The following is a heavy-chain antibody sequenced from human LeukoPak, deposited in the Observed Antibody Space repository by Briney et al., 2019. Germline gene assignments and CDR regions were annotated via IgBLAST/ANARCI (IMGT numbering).Heavy chain of an antibody. CDR1: GGSISSSSYY. CDR3: ARLIRKVLYYFDY. J-gene: IGHJ4*02. Sequence: SETLSLTCTVSGGSISSSSYYWGWIRQPPGKGLEWIGSTYYSGSTYYNPSLKSRVTISVDTSKNQFSLKLSSVTAADTAVYYYARLIRKVLYYFDYWGQGTLVTVSS. CDR2: TYYSGST. V-gene: IGHV4-39*01.